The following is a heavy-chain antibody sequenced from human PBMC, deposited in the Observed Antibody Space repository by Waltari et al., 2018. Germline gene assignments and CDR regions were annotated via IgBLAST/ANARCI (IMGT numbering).Heavy chain of an antibody. J-gene: IGHJ3*01. CDR1: GDSFNNFR. CDR2: ISVYDGIT. V-gene: IGHV1-18*01. Sequence: QLQLVQSAVEVQKPGASVKVSCKASGDSFNNFRITGLRQAPGQGPEWLGWISVYDGITDYAQKVQGRVTLTTDSSTTTAYLELRSLRSDDTAVYYCARDLGLGELINTFDVWGQGTMVTVSS. CDR3: ARDLGLGELINTFDV. D-gene: IGHD3-16*01.